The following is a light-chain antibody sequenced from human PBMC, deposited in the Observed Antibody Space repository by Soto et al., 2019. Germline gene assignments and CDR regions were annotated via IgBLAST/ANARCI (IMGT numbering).Light chain of an antibody. CDR1: QSLLHSDGYNY. CDR3: MQTLQTRT. V-gene: IGKV2-28*01. Sequence: DTVMTQSPLSLPVTPGEAASISCRSSQSLLHSDGYNYLDWYLQKPGQSPQLLIYLGSNRASGVPDRFSGSGSGTDFTLKISRVEAEDVGLYYCMQTLQTRTFGQGTKVDNK. CDR2: LGS. J-gene: IGKJ1*01.